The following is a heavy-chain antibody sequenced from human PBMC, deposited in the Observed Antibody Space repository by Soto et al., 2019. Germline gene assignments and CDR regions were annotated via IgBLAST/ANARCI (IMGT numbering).Heavy chain of an antibody. J-gene: IGHJ6*02. CDR3: ARLRGITMVRGVRYYYYGMDV. CDR1: GYSFTSYW. Sequence: GESLKISCKGSGYSFTSYWISWVRQMPGKGLGWMGRIDPSDSYTNYSPSFQGHVTISADKSISTAYLQWSSLKASDTAMYYCARLRGITMVRGVRYYYYGMDVWGQGTTVTVSS. CDR2: IDPSDSYT. V-gene: IGHV5-10-1*01. D-gene: IGHD3-10*01.